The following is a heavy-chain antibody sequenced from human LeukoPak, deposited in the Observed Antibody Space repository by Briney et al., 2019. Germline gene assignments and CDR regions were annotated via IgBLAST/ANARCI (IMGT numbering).Heavy chain of an antibody. J-gene: IGHJ4*02. CDR2: ISGYNGDA. CDR1: GYTYTIYG. V-gene: IGHV1-18*01. CDR3: ARGERGHGGNSGYFDY. D-gene: IGHD4-23*01. Sequence: ASVKVSCKASGYTYTIYGISWVRKAPGQGLEWMGWISGYNGDAHYAPKFQGRVTLTTETSTSIAYMELRSLSSDDTAVYYCARGERGHGGNSGYFDYWGQGTLVTVSS.